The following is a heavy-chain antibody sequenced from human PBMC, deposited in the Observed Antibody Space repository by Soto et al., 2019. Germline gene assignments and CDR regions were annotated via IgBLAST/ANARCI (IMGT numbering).Heavy chain of an antibody. V-gene: IGHV3-7*01. CDR3: ARDIYGDYSLDY. CDR1: GFTFNSYW. D-gene: IGHD4-17*01. Sequence: TGGSLRLSCSVSGFTFNSYWMTWVRQAPGQGLEWVANIEHAGREKSYLESVKGRFTISRDNAKNSLYLQMHSLRAEDTAVYYCARDIYGDYSLDYWGQGTPVTVSS. J-gene: IGHJ4*02. CDR2: IEHAGREK.